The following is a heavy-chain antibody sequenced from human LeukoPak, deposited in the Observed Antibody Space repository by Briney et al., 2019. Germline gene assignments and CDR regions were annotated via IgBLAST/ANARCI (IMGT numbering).Heavy chain of an antibody. CDR1: GFTFDDYA. D-gene: IGHD3-3*01. Sequence: GGSLRLSCAASGFTFDDYAMHWVRQAPGKGLEWVSGISWNSGSIGYADSVKGRFTISRDNAKNSLYLQMNSLRAEDTALYYCARDRRRDFWSGYYDYYYGMDVWGQGTTVTVSS. V-gene: IGHV3-9*01. CDR2: ISWNSGSI. J-gene: IGHJ6*02. CDR3: ARDRRRDFWSGYYDYYYGMDV.